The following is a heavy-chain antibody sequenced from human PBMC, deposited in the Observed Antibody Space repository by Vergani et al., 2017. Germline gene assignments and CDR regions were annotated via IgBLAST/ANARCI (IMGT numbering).Heavy chain of an antibody. Sequence: EVQVVESGGGLIKPGGSLRLSCVVSGITFKNAWINWVRQAPGKGLEWIGRIRSKNDGGTADYAAPLKGRFTISRDDSKDSAFLLVNNLKTEDTALYYCVKDIAASGNYWYFDLWGRGTLVTVSS. J-gene: IGHJ2*01. D-gene: IGHD6-13*01. CDR2: IRSKNDGGTA. CDR3: VKDIAASGNYWYFDL. CDR1: GITFKNAW. V-gene: IGHV3-15*01.